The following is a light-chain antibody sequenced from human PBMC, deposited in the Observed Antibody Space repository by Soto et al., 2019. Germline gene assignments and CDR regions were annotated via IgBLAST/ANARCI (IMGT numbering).Light chain of an antibody. CDR1: QSVSNNY. CDR3: QQYGSSCT. CDR2: GAS. Sequence: EIVLTQSPGTLSLSPGERATLSCRASQSVSNNYLAWYQQKPGQAPRLLIYGASNRATGIPDRVSGSGSGTDFTLTISRLEPEDFAVYYCQQYGSSCTFGQGTKVESK. V-gene: IGKV3-20*01. J-gene: IGKJ1*01.